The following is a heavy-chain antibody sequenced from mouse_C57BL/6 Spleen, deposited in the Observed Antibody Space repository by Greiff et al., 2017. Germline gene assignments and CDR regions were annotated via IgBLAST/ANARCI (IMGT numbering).Heavy chain of an antibody. Sequence: EVQLVESGGGLVKPGGSLKLSCAASGFTFSDYGMHWVRQAPEKGLEWVAYISGGSSTIYYADTVKGRFTISRDNAKNTLFLQMTSLRSEDTAMYYCARPGSSYAMDYWGQGTSVTVSS. V-gene: IGHV5-17*01. CDR2: ISGGSSTI. CDR1: GFTFSDYG. CDR3: ARPGSSYAMDY. J-gene: IGHJ4*01. D-gene: IGHD1-1*01.